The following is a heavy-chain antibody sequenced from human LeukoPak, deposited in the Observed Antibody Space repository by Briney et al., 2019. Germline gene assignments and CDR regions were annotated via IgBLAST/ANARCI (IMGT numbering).Heavy chain of an antibody. V-gene: IGHV4-59*12. D-gene: IGHD1-26*01. Sequence: SETPSLTCTVSGGSISSYYWSWIRQPPGKGLEWIGYIYYSGSTNYNPSLKSRVTISVDTSKNQFSLKLSSVTAADTAVYYCARGGSYGAYLDYWGQGALVIVSS. J-gene: IGHJ4*02. CDR3: ARGGSYGAYLDY. CDR2: IYYSGST. CDR1: GGSISSYY.